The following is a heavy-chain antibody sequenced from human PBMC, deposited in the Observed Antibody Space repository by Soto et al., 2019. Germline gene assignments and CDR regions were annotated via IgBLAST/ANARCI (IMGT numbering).Heavy chain of an antibody. CDR1: GYTFTSYG. J-gene: IGHJ5*02. V-gene: IGHV1-3*01. CDR3: VRRHVSATGIDWFDP. D-gene: IGHD6-13*01. CDR2: INAANGDT. Sequence: QVQLVQSGTEVKKPGASVKVSCKASGYTFTSYGIHWVRQAPGQRLEWMGWINAANGDTKYSRKFQGRVTITRDTSASTAYMELSSLRSEDTAVYYCVRRHVSATGIDWFDPWGQGTLVTVSS.